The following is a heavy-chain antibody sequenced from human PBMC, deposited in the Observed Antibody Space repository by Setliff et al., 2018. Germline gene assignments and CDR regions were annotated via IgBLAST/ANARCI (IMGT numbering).Heavy chain of an antibody. V-gene: IGHV1-3*01. CDR3: ARGRPTANPYYYYYMDV. CDR1: GYTFTSYG. Sequence: GASVKVSRKASGYTFTSYGVHWVRQAPGQRLEWMGWINAANGNTKYSQKFQGRVTITRDTSASTVYMELSSLRSDDMAVYYCARGRPTANPYYYYYMDVWGKGTTVTVSS. CDR2: INAANGNT. D-gene: IGHD4-4*01. J-gene: IGHJ6*03.